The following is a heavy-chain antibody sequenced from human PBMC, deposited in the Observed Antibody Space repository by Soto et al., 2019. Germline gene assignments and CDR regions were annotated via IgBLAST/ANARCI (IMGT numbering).Heavy chain of an antibody. CDR1: GGSFSGYY. D-gene: IGHD3-3*01. J-gene: IGHJ3*02. Sequence: SESLSLTCAVYGGSFSGYYWSWIRQPPGKGLEWIGEINHSGSTNYNPSLKSRVTISVDTSKNQFSLKLSSVTAADTAVYYCARSHDHDACDIWGQGTMVNVSS. CDR2: INHSGST. CDR3: ARSHDHDACDI. V-gene: IGHV4-34*01.